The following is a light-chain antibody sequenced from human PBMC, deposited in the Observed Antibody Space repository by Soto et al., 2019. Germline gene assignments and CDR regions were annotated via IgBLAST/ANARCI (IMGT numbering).Light chain of an antibody. CDR2: DVS. J-gene: IGLJ2*01. CDR3: SSYANICPRL. V-gene: IGLV2-14*03. Sequence: QSALTQPASVSGSPGQSITISCTGTSSDVGGYNYVSWYQQHPGKAPKLMIYDVSNRPSGVSNRFSGSKSGNTAFLTISGLQADDEAEYHCSSYANICPRLFGGVNKVTVL. CDR1: SSDVGGYNY.